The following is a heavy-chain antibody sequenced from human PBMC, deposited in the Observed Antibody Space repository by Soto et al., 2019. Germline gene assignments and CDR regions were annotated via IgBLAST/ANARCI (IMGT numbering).Heavy chain of an antibody. CDR3: VRRRYDILTGYYEAPDY. J-gene: IGHJ4*02. Sequence: GESLKVSCTGSGYTFTSYCIGWVRQMPGKGLEWMGIIHPGDFDTRYSTSFQGQVTISADKSISTAYLQWSSLKASDTAMYYCVRRRYDILTGYYEAPDYWGQGTLVTVSS. D-gene: IGHD3-9*01. CDR1: GYTFTSYC. CDR2: IHPGDFDT. V-gene: IGHV5-51*01.